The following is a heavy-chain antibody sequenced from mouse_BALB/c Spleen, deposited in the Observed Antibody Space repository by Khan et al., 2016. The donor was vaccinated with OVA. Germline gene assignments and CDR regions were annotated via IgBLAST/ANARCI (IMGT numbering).Heavy chain of an antibody. V-gene: IGHV1-26*01. CDR2: VNTNTDNT. CDR1: GYSFTLYY. J-gene: IGHJ3*01. Sequence: VQLKESGPDLVKPGASVKISCKASGYSFTLYYMSWVKRSHGKSLEWIGRVNTNTDNTNYNQEFKGKAILTVDKSSNTAYMELGSLTSEDSAVYLCWRGYDFFASWGQGTLVTVSA. CDR3: WRGYDFFAS. D-gene: IGHD2-14*01.